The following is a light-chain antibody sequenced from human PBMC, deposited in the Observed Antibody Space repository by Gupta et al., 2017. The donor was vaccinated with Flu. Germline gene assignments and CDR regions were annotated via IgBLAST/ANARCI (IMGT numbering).Light chain of an antibody. J-gene: IGKJ2*01. CDR1: QSISSN. V-gene: IGKV3-15*01. Sequence: EIVMTQSPATLSVSTGERATLSCRASQSISSNLAWYQQKPGQSPRLLIYGASTRATDIPARFSGSGSGTEFTLTISRLQPEDFALYYCQQYNNWPANTFGQGTKLEIK. CDR2: GAS. CDR3: QQYNNWPANT.